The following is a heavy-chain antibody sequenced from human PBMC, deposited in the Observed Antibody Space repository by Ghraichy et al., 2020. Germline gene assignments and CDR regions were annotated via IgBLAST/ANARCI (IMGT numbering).Heavy chain of an antibody. CDR3: ARDAGRTKIAVAGTVFDY. CDR2: ISSSSSYI. J-gene: IGHJ4*02. V-gene: IGHV3-21*01. CDR1: GFTFSSYS. D-gene: IGHD6-19*01. Sequence: GGSLRLSCAASGFTFSSYSMNWVRHAPGKGLEWVSSISSSSSYIYYADSVKGRFTISRDNAKNSLYLQMNSLRAEDTAVYYCARDAGRTKIAVAGTVFDYWGQGTLVTVSS.